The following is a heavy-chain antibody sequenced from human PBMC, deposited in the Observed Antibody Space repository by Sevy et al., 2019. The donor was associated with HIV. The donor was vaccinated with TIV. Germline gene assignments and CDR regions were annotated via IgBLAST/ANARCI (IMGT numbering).Heavy chain of an antibody. Sequence: GGSLRLSCAASGFTFSTYWMTWVRQAPGTGLEWVANIKYDGSKKYYVDSVKGRFTISRDNANNSLYLQMNSLRAEDTAVYYCARDLAHGSEDYGDYYFDFWGQGTLVTVSS. CDR2: IKYDGSKK. CDR1: GFTFSTYW. D-gene: IGHD4-17*01. V-gene: IGHV3-7*01. J-gene: IGHJ4*02. CDR3: ARDLAHGSEDYGDYYFDF.